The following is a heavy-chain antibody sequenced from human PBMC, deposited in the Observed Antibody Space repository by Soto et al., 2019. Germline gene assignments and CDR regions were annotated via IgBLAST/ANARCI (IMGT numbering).Heavy chain of an antibody. D-gene: IGHD3-3*01. CDR3: ARLPYYDFWSGYYTAPTDMDT. Sequence: SLEVSCKASGGTFSSYAISWVRQAPGQGLEWMGGIIPIFGTANYAQKFQGRVTITADESTSTAYMELSSLRSEDTAVYYCARLPYYDFWSGYYTAPTDMDTWGQEDALTISS. V-gene: IGHV1-69*13. CDR1: GGTFSSYA. CDR2: IIPIFGTA. J-gene: IGHJ6*02.